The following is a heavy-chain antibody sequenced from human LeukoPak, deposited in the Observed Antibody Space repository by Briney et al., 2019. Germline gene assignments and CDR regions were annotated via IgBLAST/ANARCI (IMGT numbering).Heavy chain of an antibody. CDR1: GFTFDDYA. Sequence: PGRSLRLSCAASGFTFDDYAMHWVRQAPGKGLEWVSGISWNSGSICYADSVKGRFTISRDNAKNSLYLQMNSLRAEDTALYYCAKDISSSTIETFDPWGQGTLVTVSS. J-gene: IGHJ5*02. CDR2: ISWNSGSI. CDR3: AKDISSSTIETFDP. D-gene: IGHD2-2*01. V-gene: IGHV3-9*01.